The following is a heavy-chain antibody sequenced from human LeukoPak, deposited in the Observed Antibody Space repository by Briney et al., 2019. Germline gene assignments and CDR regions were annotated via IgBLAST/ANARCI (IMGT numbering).Heavy chain of an antibody. CDR3: ARGRTEYYSYTYYYGMDV. CDR1: GGTFSSYA. V-gene: IGHV1-69*13. J-gene: IGHJ6*02. Sequence: SVKVSCKASGGTFSSYAISWVRQAPGRGLEWMGGIIPIFGTANYAQKFQGRVTITADESTSTAYMELSSLRSEDTAVYYCARGRTEYYSYTYYYGMDVWGQGTTVTVSS. D-gene: IGHD2/OR15-2a*01. CDR2: IIPIFGTA.